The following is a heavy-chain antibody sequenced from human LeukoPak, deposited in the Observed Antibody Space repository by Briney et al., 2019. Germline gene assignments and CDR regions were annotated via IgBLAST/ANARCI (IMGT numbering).Heavy chain of an antibody. V-gene: IGHV3-21*01. CDR1: GFTFSSYS. CDR3: ARGRGYCSSTSCLNWFDP. Sequence: PGGSLRLSCAASGFTFSSYSMNWVRQAPGKGLKCVSSMSRSSSYIYYAGSVKGRFTISRDNAKTSLYLQMSSLRAEDTAVYYCARGRGYCSSTSCLNWFDPWGQGTLVTVSS. D-gene: IGHD2-2*01. CDR2: MSRSSSYI. J-gene: IGHJ5*02.